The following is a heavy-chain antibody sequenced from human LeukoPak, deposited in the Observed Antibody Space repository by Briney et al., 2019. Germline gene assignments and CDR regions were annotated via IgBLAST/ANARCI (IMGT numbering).Heavy chain of an antibody. J-gene: IGHJ4*02. V-gene: IGHV3-30*18. Sequence: GGSLRLSCAASGFTFSSYGMHWVRQAPGKGLEWVAVISYDGSNKYYADSVKGRFTTSRDNSKNTLYLQMNSLRAEDTAVYYCAKDMGLRLGELSVDYWGQGTLVTVSS. D-gene: IGHD3-16*02. CDR1: GFTFSSYG. CDR3: AKDMGLRLGELSVDY. CDR2: ISYDGSNK.